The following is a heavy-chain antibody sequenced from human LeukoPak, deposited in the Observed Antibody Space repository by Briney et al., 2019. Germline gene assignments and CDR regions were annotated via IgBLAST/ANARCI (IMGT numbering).Heavy chain of an antibody. J-gene: IGHJ4*02. V-gene: IGHV1-46*01. D-gene: IGHD6-6*01. Sequence: GASVTVSCKASGYTFPSYFMHWVRQAPGQGLEWMGIINPTGGSTTYAQKLQGRVTMTRDTSTSTVYMELSSLRSDDTAVYYCARTAARRFDYWGQGTLVTVSS. CDR2: INPTGGST. CDR3: ARTAARRFDY. CDR1: GYTFPSYF.